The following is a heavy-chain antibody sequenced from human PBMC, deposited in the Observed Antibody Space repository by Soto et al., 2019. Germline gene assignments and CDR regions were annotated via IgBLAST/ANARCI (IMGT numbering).Heavy chain of an antibody. J-gene: IGHJ4*02. D-gene: IGHD1-26*01. CDR1: GVSLSTSGVS. CDR2: IYWVDDK. V-gene: IGHV2-5*02. CDR3: AHRRSVAAIHFDS. Sequence: QITLKESGPSLVKPTQTLTLTCTVSGVSLSTSGVSVGWIRQPPGKALEWLAFIYWVDDKRYSPYLKSRVTITNDTSKNQVVLTMTNMDPVYTGTDYCAHRRSVAAIHFDSLGQGTLVTVSS.